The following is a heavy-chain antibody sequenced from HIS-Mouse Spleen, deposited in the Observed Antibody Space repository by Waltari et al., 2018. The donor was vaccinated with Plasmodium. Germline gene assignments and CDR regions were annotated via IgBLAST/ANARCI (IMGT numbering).Heavy chain of an antibody. D-gene: IGHD2-15*01. CDR3: ARLVVVASKDSY. CDR2: INHRGST. V-gene: IGHV4-34*01. Sequence: QVQLQQWGAGLLKPSETLSLTCAVYGGSFSGYYWSWIRQPPGKGREWIGEINHRGSTNYNPSRKSRVTISVDTSKNQFSLKLSSVTAADTAVYYCARLVVVASKDSYWGQGTLVTVSS. J-gene: IGHJ4*02. CDR1: GGSFSGYY.